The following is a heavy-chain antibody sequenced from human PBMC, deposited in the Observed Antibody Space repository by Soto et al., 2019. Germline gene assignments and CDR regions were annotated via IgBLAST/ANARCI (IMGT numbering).Heavy chain of an antibody. Sequence: QVQLVQSGAEVKKPGASVKVSCKASGYTFTSYAMHWVRQAPGQRLEWMGWINAGNGNTKYSQKFQGRVTITRDTSGSTAYRELSSLRSEDRAVYYCAGGALNSNAWVGWGQGTLVTVSS. J-gene: IGHJ4*02. CDR1: GYTFTSYA. V-gene: IGHV1-3*01. CDR2: INAGNGNT. D-gene: IGHD4-4*01. CDR3: AGGALNSNAWVG.